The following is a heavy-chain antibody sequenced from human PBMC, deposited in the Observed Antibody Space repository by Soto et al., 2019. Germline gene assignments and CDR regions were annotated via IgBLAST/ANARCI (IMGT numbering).Heavy chain of an antibody. Sequence: ESGGGLVQPGGSLRLSCAASGFSFSTYGMAWVRQAPGKGPEWVSGLSHGGAYTFYADSVKGRFTISVDISQNTVYLQMNSLRTEDTAVYYCAKWSGYGDAWGQGTLVTVSS. V-gene: IGHV3-23*01. J-gene: IGHJ4*02. CDR3: AKWSGYGDA. CDR1: GFSFSTYG. CDR2: LSHGGAYT. D-gene: IGHD4-17*01.